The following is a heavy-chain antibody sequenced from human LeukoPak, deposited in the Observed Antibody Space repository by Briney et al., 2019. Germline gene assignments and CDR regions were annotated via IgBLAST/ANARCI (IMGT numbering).Heavy chain of an antibody. J-gene: IGHJ4*02. Sequence: SETLSLTCTVSGGSISSYYWSWIRQPPGKGLEWIAYIYYSGSTYYNPSLKSRVTISVDTSKNQFSLKLSSVTAADTAVYYCARGAQYYDYVWGSYRYGGYFDYWGQGTLVTVSS. CDR1: GGSISSYY. V-gene: IGHV4-59*08. CDR3: ARGAQYYDYVWGSYRYGGYFDY. D-gene: IGHD3-16*02. CDR2: IYYSGST.